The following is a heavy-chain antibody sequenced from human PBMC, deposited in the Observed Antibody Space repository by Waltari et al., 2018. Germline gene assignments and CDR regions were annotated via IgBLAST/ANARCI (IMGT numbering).Heavy chain of an antibody. CDR2: IWYDGSNK. Sequence: QVQLVESGGGVVQPGRSLRLSCAASGFTFSTSGMHWVRQAPGKGLEWVAVIWYDGSNKYYADSVKGRFTISRDNSKNTLYLQMNSLRAEDTAVYYCAKGQSSWHQNWGQGTLVTVSS. CDR3: AKGQSSWHQN. V-gene: IGHV3-30*18. D-gene: IGHD6-13*01. CDR1: GFTFSTSG. J-gene: IGHJ4*02.